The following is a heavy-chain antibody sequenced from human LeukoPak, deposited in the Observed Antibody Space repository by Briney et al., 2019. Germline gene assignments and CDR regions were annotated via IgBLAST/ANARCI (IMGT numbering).Heavy chain of an antibody. Sequence: PGGSLRLSCAASGFTVSSNYMSWVRQAPGKGLEWVSVIYSGGSTYYADSVKGRFTISRDNSKNTLYLQMNSLRAEDTAVYYCARDSLSLRGAFDIWGQGTMVTVSS. J-gene: IGHJ3*02. V-gene: IGHV3-53*01. D-gene: IGHD2/OR15-2a*01. CDR1: GFTVSSNY. CDR2: IYSGGST. CDR3: ARDSLSLRGAFDI.